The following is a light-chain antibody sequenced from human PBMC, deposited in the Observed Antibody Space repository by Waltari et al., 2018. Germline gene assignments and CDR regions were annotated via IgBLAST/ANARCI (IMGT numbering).Light chain of an antibody. Sequence: IVLMQSPRTLSSSPGELDTLPRMASQTARATYLAWYPQKPGPAPTLVIHDTSNRATGVPDRFSGSGSGTGFSLNISSVEPEDVGVYYCQQYDISPLPFGRGTKVETK. CDR2: DTS. V-gene: IGKV3-20*01. CDR3: QQYDISPLP. J-gene: IGKJ4*01. CDR1: QTARATY.